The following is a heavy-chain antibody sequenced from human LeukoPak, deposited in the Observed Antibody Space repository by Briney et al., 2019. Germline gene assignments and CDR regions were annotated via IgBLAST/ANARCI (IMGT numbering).Heavy chain of an antibody. J-gene: IGHJ4*02. CDR2: IYPGDSDT. D-gene: IGHD3-3*01. Sequence: PGESLKLSCKGSGYSFTSYWIGWVRQMPGKGLEWMGIIYPGDSDTRYSPSFQGQVTISADKSISTAYLQWSSLKASDTAMYYCARAERITIFGVVTPYYFDYWGQGTLVTVSS. CDR3: ARAERITIFGVVTPYYFDY. CDR1: GYSFTSYW. V-gene: IGHV5-51*03.